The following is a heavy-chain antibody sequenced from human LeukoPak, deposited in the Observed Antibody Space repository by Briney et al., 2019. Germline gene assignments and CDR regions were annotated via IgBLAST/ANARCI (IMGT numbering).Heavy chain of an antibody. CDR3: AKDDAFDI. J-gene: IGHJ3*02. CDR1: GFTFSSYG. Sequence: PGRSLRLSCAASGFTFSSYGMHWVRQAPGKGLEWVAVISYDGSNKYYADSVKGRFTISRGNSKNTLYLQMNSLRAEDTAVYYCAKDDAFDIWGQGTMVTVSS. V-gene: IGHV3-30*18. CDR2: ISYDGSNK.